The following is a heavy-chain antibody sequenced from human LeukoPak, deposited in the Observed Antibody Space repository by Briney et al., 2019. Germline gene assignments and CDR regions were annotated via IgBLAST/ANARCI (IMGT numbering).Heavy chain of an antibody. Sequence: ASVKVSCKASGYTFTSYDSNWVRQATGQGLEWMGWMNPNSGNRGNAQKFKGRVIMTRNISISTAYMELSSLRSEDTAVYYCARDPSNSSGWRTFFDYWGQGTLVTVSS. CDR3: ARDPSNSSGWRTFFDY. V-gene: IGHV1-8*01. J-gene: IGHJ4*02. CDR1: GYTFTSYD. D-gene: IGHD6-19*01. CDR2: MNPNSGNR.